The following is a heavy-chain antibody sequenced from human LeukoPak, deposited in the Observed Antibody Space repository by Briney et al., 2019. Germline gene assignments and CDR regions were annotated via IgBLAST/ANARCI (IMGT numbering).Heavy chain of an antibody. CDR1: GFTFGDYG. CDR2: ISWNSDST. Sequence: GGSLRLSCEGSGFTFGDYGMSWVRQAPGKGPEKVAGISWNSDSTGYPDSVKGRFTISRDNAKNSLYLQMNSLRVEDTALYYCARDRRGITGTEWFDPWGQGTLVTVPS. V-gene: IGHV3-20*04. D-gene: IGHD1-20*01. CDR3: ARDRRGITGTEWFDP. J-gene: IGHJ5*02.